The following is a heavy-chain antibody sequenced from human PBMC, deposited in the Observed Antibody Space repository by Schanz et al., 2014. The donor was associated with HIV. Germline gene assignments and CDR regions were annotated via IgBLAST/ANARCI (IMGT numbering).Heavy chain of an antibody. V-gene: IGHV4-34*01. CDR1: GGSFSVYS. J-gene: IGHJ4*02. CDR3: ARTPYYFDY. Sequence: QVHLQQWGAGQLKPSETLSLTCAVYGGSFSVYSWRWIRQPRGKGLRWIGEINHSGSTNYNPSLKRRVTISVDTTKNHFSLRLNSVTAADAAVYYCARTPYYFDYWGQGTLVTVSS. CDR2: INHSGST.